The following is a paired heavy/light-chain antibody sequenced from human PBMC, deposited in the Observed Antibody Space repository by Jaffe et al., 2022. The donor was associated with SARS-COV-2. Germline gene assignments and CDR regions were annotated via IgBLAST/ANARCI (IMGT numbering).Heavy chain of an antibody. D-gene: IGHD4-17*01. Sequence: EVQLVESGGGLVQPGGSLRLSCAASGFSFSSSWMSWVRQAPGKGLEWVATIKQDGSEIFYVESVRGRFTISRDNAKNSLYLQMNSLRVDDTAVYYCARGHHGLDIWGQGTMVPVSS. CDR3: ARGHHGLDI. CDR2: IKQDGSEI. J-gene: IGHJ3*02. V-gene: IGHV3-7*04. CDR1: GFSFSSSW.
Light chain of an antibody. CDR3: HQYNNWPRT. CDR1: QSVNSN. Sequence: EIVMTQSPATLSVSPGERATLSCRASQSVNSNLAWYQQKPGQAPRLLIWGASTRATGVPARFSGSGSGTEFTLTISSLQSEDFAVYYCHQYNNWPRTFGQGTKVEIK. V-gene: IGKV3-15*01. CDR2: GAS. J-gene: IGKJ1*01.